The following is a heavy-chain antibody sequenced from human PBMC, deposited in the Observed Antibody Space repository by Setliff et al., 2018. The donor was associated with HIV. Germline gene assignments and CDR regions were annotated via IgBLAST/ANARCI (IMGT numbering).Heavy chain of an antibody. V-gene: IGHV4-38-2*01. Sequence: PSETLSLTCAVSGYPISSGYYWGWIRQPPGKGLEWIGSIYHSGSTYYNPSLKSRVTISVDKSNNHFSLKLSSVTAADTAVYYCARGFRSGRIFGIDYWGQGTLVTVSS. D-gene: IGHD3-3*01. CDR3: ARGFRSGRIFGIDY. J-gene: IGHJ4*02. CDR1: GYPISSGYY. CDR2: IYHSGST.